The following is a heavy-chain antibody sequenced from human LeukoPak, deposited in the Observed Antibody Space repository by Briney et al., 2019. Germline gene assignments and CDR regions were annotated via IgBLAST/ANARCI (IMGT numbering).Heavy chain of an antibody. D-gene: IGHD3-10*01. V-gene: IGHV1-69*13. CDR2: IIPIFGTA. CDR3: ARGEPDYYGSGSYYNQFDY. Sequence: ASVKVSCNASGGTFSSYAISWVRQAPGQGLEWMGGIIPIFGTANYAQKFQGRVTITADESASTAYMELSSLRSEDTAVYYCARGEPDYYGSGSYYNQFDYWGQGTLVTVSS. J-gene: IGHJ4*02. CDR1: GGTFSSYA.